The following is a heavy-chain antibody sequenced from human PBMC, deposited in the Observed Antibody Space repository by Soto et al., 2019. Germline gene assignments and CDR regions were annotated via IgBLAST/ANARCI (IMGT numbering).Heavy chain of an antibody. CDR1: GFTFSSYA. D-gene: IGHD3-10*01. CDR3: MRPAPRGRHYFYFGMDV. V-gene: IGHV3-23*01. J-gene: IGHJ6*02. Sequence: EVQLLESGGGLVQPGGSLRLSCAASGFTFSSYAMSWVRQAPGKGLEWVSGISSSGGSTYYADSVKGRFTISRDNSKNSLFLRINRPRGADTAVYYCMRPAPRGRHYFYFGMDVWGQGTTVTVSS. CDR2: ISSSGGST.